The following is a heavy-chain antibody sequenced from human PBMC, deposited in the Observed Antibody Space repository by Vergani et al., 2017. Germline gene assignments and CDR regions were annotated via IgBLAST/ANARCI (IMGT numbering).Heavy chain of an antibody. CDR1: GYTFTSYA. Sequence: QVQLVQSGSELKKPGASVKVSCKASGYTFTSYAMNWVRQAPGQGLEWMGWINTNTGNPTYAQGFTGRFVFSLDTSVSTAFLQISSLKAEDTAVYYCARDRCRSTSCPYYYYGMDVWGQGTAVTVSS. CDR2: INTNTGNP. V-gene: IGHV7-4-1*02. CDR3: ARDRCRSTSCPYYYYGMDV. J-gene: IGHJ6*02. D-gene: IGHD2-2*01.